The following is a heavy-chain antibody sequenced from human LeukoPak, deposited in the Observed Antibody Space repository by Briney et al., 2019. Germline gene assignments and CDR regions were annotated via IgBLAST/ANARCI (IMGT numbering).Heavy chain of an antibody. CDR1: GFTFSSYS. J-gene: IGHJ6*04. V-gene: IGHV3-53*01. CDR2: MHSVGTT. CDR3: ARDGSSGRGYYYYYGMDV. Sequence: GGSLRLSCAASGFTFSSYSMNWVRQAPGKGLEWVSIMHSVGTTYYADSVKGRFTFSRDNSKNTLYLQMNNLRAEDTAVYYCARDGSSGRGYYYYYGMDVWGEGTTVTVSS. D-gene: IGHD1-26*01.